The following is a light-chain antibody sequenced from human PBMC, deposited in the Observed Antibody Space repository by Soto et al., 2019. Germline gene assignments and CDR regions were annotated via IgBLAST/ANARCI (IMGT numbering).Light chain of an antibody. Sequence: ESVLTQSPGTLSLSPGERATLSCRASQSVSSDYLAWYQLKPGQAPRLLIYGASSRATGIPDRFSGSGSGTDFTLTISRLEPEDFAVYCCQQYDRSLQFTFGPGTKVDI. CDR1: QSVSSDY. V-gene: IGKV3-20*01. CDR2: GAS. CDR3: QQYDRSLQFT. J-gene: IGKJ3*01.